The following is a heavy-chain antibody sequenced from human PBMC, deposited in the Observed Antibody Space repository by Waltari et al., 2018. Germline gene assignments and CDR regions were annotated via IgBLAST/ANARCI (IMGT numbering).Heavy chain of an antibody. D-gene: IGHD3-16*02. V-gene: IGHV3-66*02. CDR2: IYSGGST. Sequence: EVQLVESGGGLVQPGGSLRLSCAASGFTVSSNSMSWVRQAPGKGLEWVSVIYSGGSTYYADSVKGRFTISRDNSKNTLYLQMNSLRAEDTAVYYCARDLSDGYPEYFQHWGQGTLVTVSS. CDR3: ARDLSDGYPEYFQH. J-gene: IGHJ1*01. CDR1: GFTVSSNS.